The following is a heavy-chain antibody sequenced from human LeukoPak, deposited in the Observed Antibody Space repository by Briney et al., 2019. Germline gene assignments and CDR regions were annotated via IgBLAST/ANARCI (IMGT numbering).Heavy chain of an antibody. Sequence: ASVKVSCKVSVYTLTELSMHWVRQAPGKGLEWMGGFDPEDGETIYAQKFQGRVTMTGDTSTDTAYMELSSLRSEDTAVYYCATGAPSTMVRGVIRRAFDIWGQGTMVTVSS. D-gene: IGHD3-10*01. CDR1: VYTLTELS. CDR2: FDPEDGET. J-gene: IGHJ3*02. CDR3: ATGAPSTMVRGVIRRAFDI. V-gene: IGHV1-24*01.